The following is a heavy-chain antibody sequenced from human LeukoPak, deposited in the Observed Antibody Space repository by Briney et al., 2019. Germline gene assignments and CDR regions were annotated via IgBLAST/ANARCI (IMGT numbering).Heavy chain of an antibody. D-gene: IGHD3-10*01. CDR1: GGSISSYY. J-gene: IGHJ5*02. Sequence: PSETLSLTCTVSGGSISSYYWSWIRQPPGKGLEWIGYIYYSGSTNYNPSLKSRVTISVDTSKNQFSLKLSSVTAADTAVYYCARRSDGGLLWFGESGWFDPWGQGTLVTVSS. CDR3: ARRSDGGLLWFGESGWFDP. CDR2: IYYSGST. V-gene: IGHV4-59*08.